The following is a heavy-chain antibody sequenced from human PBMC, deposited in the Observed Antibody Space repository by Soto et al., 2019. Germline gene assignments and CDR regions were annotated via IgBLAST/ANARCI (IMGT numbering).Heavy chain of an antibody. CDR3: ARVGIAARPGERRFDY. V-gene: IGHV1-8*01. CDR1: GYTFTSYD. J-gene: IGHJ4*02. Sequence: ASVKVSCKASGYTFTSYDIDWVRQATGQGLEWMGWMNPNSGNTGYAQKFQGRVTMTRNTSISTAYMELSSLRSEDTAVYYCARVGIAARPGERRFDYWGQGTLVTVSS. D-gene: IGHD6-6*01. CDR2: MNPNSGNT.